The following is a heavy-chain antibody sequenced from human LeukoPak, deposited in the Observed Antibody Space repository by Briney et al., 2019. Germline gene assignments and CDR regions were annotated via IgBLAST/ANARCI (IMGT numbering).Heavy chain of an antibody. J-gene: IGHJ4*02. CDR3: ARSDFRSGLNFDS. CDR2: VYTTGST. D-gene: IGHD3-3*01. Sequence: SETLSLTCTVSGDSISTNYWSWIRQPAGKGLEWIGRVYTTGSTNYNPSLKSRLTISVDTSKNQFSLKLSSVTAADTAVYYCARSDFRSGLNFDSRGQGALVTVSS. V-gene: IGHV4-4*07. CDR1: GDSISTNY.